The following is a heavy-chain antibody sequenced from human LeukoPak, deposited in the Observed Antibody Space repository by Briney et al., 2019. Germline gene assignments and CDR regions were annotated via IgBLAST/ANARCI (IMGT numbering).Heavy chain of an antibody. J-gene: IGHJ4*02. V-gene: IGHV3-23*01. CDR2: ISGSGGGT. D-gene: IGHD6-13*01. CDR3: AKVAYRSSWYQKGPFDY. CDR1: GFTFSTYA. Sequence: GGSLRLSCATSGFTFSTYAMSWVRQAPGKGLEWASAISGSGGGTFYADSVKGRFTISRDISKNTLYLQMNSLRAEDTAIYYCAKVAYRSSWYQKGPFDYWGQGMLVTVSS.